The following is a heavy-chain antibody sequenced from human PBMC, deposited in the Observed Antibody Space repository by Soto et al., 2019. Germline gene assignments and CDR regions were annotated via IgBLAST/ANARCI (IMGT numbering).Heavy chain of an antibody. CDR1: GGTFSSYA. CDR3: ARDIITTGTGPGGRDV. CDR2: IIPIFGTA. Sequence: ASVKVSCKASGGTFSSYAISWVRQAPGQGLEWMGGIIPIFGTANYAQKFQARVTITADESTSTAYMELSSLRSEDTAVYYCARDIITTGTGPGGRDVWGQGTTVTVSS. V-gene: IGHV1-69*13. J-gene: IGHJ6*01. D-gene: IGHD1-1*01.